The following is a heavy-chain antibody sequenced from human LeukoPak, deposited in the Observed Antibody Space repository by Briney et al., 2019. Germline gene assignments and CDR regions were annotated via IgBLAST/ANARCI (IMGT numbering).Heavy chain of an antibody. CDR1: GDSISSYY. J-gene: IGHJ5*02. CDR3: ARGWDIGVVVIQFDP. Sequence: SETLSLTCTVSGDSISSYYWSWIRQPPGKGLEWIGYIYYSGNTNYNPSLKSRVSMSVDTSKNHFSLKLTSVTAADTALYYCARGWDIGVVVIQFDPWGQGTLVTVSS. D-gene: IGHD3-22*01. V-gene: IGHV4-59*01. CDR2: IYYSGNT.